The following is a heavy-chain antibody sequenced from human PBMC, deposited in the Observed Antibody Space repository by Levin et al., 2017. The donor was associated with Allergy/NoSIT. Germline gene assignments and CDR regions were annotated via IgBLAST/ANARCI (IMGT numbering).Heavy chain of an antibody. V-gene: IGHV5-51*01. CDR3: ARHGGNVLRFLEWLSYYRARDGMDV. CDR1: GYSFTSYW. CDR2: IYPGDSDT. Sequence: GESLKISCKGSGYSFTSYWIGWVRQMPGKGLEWMGIIYPGDSDTRYSPSFQGQVTISADKSISTAYLQWSSLKASDTAMYYCARHGGNVLRFLEWLSYYRARDGMDVWGQGTTVTVSS. J-gene: IGHJ6*02. D-gene: IGHD3-3*01.